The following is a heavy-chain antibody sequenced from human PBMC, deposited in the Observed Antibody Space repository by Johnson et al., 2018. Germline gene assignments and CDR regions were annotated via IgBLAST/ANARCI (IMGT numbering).Heavy chain of an antibody. CDR1: GGTFSSYA. D-gene: IGHD3-10*01. CDR3: GREEDYYVSGKGNMNYYYYYMDG. CDR2: IIPIFGTA. J-gene: IGHJ6*03. Sequence: QVQLQESGAEVKKPGSSVKVSCKASGGTFSSYAIRWVRQAPGHGLEWMGGIIPIFGTANYAQKFQGRVLMTRNTPISTAYMELSSLRSEETAVYYVGREEDYYVSGKGNMNYYYYYMDGWGKGTTVTVSS. V-gene: IGHV1-69*06.